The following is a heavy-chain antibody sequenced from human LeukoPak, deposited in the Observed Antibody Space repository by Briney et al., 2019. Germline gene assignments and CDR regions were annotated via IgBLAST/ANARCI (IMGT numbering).Heavy chain of an antibody. CDR3: ARGSEYYDSSGYYYVREFDY. CDR1: GYTFTSYY. J-gene: IGHJ4*02. CDR2: ISAYNGNT. Sequence: GASVKVSCKASGYTFTSYYMHWVRQAPGQGLEWMGWISAYNGNTNYAQKLQGRVTMTTDTSTSTAYMELRSLRSDDTAVYYCARGSEYYDSSGYYYVREFDYWGQGTLVTVSS. D-gene: IGHD3-22*01. V-gene: IGHV1-18*04.